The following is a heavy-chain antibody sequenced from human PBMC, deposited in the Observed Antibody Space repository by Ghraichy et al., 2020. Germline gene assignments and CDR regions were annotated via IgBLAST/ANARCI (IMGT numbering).Heavy chain of an antibody. D-gene: IGHD6-6*01. Sequence: SETLSLTCTVSGGSISSNYWGWIRQPPGKGLEWIGNIYYSGSTYYNPSLKSRVTMSVDTSKKQFFLKLSSVTAADTAVYYCARRLGGSSEIDYWGQGTLVTVSS. CDR3: ARRLGGSSEIDY. CDR2: IYYSGST. J-gene: IGHJ4*02. V-gene: IGHV4-39*01. CDR1: GGSISSNY.